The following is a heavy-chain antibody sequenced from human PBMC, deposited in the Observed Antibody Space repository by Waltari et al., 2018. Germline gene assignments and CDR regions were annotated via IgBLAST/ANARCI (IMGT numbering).Heavy chain of an antibody. CDR3: ARHGVIAVAGSDAFDI. J-gene: IGHJ3*02. D-gene: IGHD6-19*01. Sequence: QLQLQESGPGLVKPSETLSLTCSVSVGSISSNSYYWGWIRQSPGKGLEWIGSIYYSGSTYDNPSLKSRVTISVDTSKNQFSLKLRSVTVADTAVYYCARHGVIAVAGSDAFDIWGQGTRVTVSS. CDR2: IYYSGST. CDR1: VGSISSNSYY. V-gene: IGHV4-39*01.